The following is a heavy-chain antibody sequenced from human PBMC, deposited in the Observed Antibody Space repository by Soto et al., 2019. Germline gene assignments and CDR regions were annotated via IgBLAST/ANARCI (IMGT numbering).Heavy chain of an antibody. CDR2: ISSTTNYI. J-gene: IGHJ4*02. Sequence: GGSLRLSCAASGFTFTRYSMNWVRQAPGKGLEWVSSISSTTNYIYYGDSMKGRFTISRDNGKNSLYLEIHSLRAEDAAVYYCARESEDLTSNFDYWGQGTLVTVS. CDR3: ARESEDLTSNFDY. D-gene: IGHD2-21*01. CDR1: GFTFTRYS. V-gene: IGHV3-21*06.